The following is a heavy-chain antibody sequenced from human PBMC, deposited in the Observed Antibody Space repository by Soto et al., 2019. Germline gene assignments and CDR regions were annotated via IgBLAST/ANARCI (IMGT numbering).Heavy chain of an antibody. CDR3: AKDLGPLKLLNYVFYGLDV. D-gene: IGHD2-21*02. Sequence: VRLSCNASGFTVSSSYMSWVRQAPGMGLEWVAVIESGGTAHYADSVKGRFTISRDNPNNIIYLQLHTLRAEDTAVYYCAKDLGPLKLLNYVFYGLDVWGQGTTVTVSS. CDR2: IESGGTA. CDR1: GFTVSSSY. J-gene: IGHJ6*02. V-gene: IGHV3-53*01.